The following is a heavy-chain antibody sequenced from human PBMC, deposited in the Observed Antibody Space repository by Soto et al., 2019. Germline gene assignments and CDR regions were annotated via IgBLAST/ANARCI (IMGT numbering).Heavy chain of an antibody. CDR2: IIPIFRTA. Sequence: VQLVQSGAEVKKPGSSVKLSCKASGGTFNRYTISWLRQAPGQGLEWMGGIIPIFRTANYAQKFQGRVVITADESTSAAYMELRSLTSEDTSVYYCALWGFRDGNNSKYNYSGMDVWGQGTTVTVSS. J-gene: IGHJ6*02. D-gene: IGHD1-20*01. CDR3: ALWGFRDGNNSKYNYSGMDV. V-gene: IGHV1-69*01. CDR1: GGTFNRYT.